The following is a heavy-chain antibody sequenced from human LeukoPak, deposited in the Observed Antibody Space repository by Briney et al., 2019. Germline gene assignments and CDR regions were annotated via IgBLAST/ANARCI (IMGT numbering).Heavy chain of an antibody. J-gene: IGHJ4*02. V-gene: IGHV1-2*02. Sequence: ASVKVSCKASGYTFTGYYMHWVRQAPGQGLEWMGWINPNSGDTNYVQKFQGRVTMTRDTSILTAYMELSSLTSDDTAVYYCARGSDSSIVGHIGNDYWGQGTLVTVSP. CDR1: GYTFTGYY. CDR2: INPNSGDT. CDR3: ARGSDSSIVGHIGNDY. D-gene: IGHD1-26*01.